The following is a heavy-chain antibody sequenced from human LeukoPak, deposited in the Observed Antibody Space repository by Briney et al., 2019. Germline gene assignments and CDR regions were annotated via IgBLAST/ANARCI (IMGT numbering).Heavy chain of an antibody. J-gene: IGHJ3*02. CDR1: GGTFSSYA. CDR2: IIPIFGTA. D-gene: IGHD3-22*01. CDR3: ARVAGITMIVGDAFDI. Sequence: SVKVSCKASGGTFSSYAISWVRQAPGQGLEWMGGIIPIFGTANYAQKFQGRVTITTDESTSTAYMELSSLRSEDTAVYYCARVAGITMIVGDAFDIWGQGTMVTVSS. V-gene: IGHV1-69*05.